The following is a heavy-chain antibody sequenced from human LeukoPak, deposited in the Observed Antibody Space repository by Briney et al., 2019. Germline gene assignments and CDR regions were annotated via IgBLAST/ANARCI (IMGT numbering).Heavy chain of an antibody. Sequence: GASVKVSCKASGGTFSSYAISWVRQAPGQGLEWMGGIIPIFGTANYAQKFQGRVTITTDESTSTAYMELSSLRSEDTAVYYCARRVESSLVWLSNDAFDIWGQGTMVTVSS. D-gene: IGHD3-3*01. CDR2: IIPIFGTA. CDR3: ARRVESSLVWLSNDAFDI. CDR1: GGTFSSYA. V-gene: IGHV1-69*05. J-gene: IGHJ3*02.